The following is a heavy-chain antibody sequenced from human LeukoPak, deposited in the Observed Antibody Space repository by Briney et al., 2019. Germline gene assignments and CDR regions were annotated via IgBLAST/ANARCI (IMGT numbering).Heavy chain of an antibody. V-gene: IGHV4-61*02. CDR2: MDTSGST. Sequence: SQTLSLTCTVSGGSISSGSYYWSWIRQPAGKGLEWIGRMDTSGSTNYNPSLKSRATISPDTSKNQFSLKLSSVTAADTAVYYCARGRYVDIVATIRGSFDYWGQGTLVTVSS. CDR3: ARGRYVDIVATIRGSFDY. J-gene: IGHJ4*02. D-gene: IGHD5-12*01. CDR1: GGSISSGSYY.